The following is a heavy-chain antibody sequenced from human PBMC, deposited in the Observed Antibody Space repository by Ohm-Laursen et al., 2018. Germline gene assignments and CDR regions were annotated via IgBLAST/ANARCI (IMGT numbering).Heavy chain of an antibody. CDR2: IYYSGST. D-gene: IGHD7-27*01. CDR3: ARALGGYPISYYYGTDV. CDR1: GGSISSYY. J-gene: IGHJ6*02. V-gene: IGHV4-59*01. Sequence: GTLSLTCTVSGGSISSYYWSWIRQPPGKGLEWIGYIYYSGSTNYNPSLKSRVTISVDTSKNQFSLKLSSVTAADTAVYYCARALGGYPISYYYGTDVWGQGTTVTVSS.